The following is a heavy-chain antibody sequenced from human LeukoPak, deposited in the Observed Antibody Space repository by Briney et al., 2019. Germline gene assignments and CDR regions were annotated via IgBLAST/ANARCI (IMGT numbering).Heavy chain of an antibody. J-gene: IGHJ4*02. Sequence: GSSVKVSCKASGYTFTSYYMHWVRQAPGQGLEWMGIINPSGGDTRYAQKFQGRLTMTRDTSTNTVYMELTSLRSEDTAVYYCAREVMDNLRFDYWGQGTLVTVSS. CDR2: INPSGGDT. V-gene: IGHV1-46*01. D-gene: IGHD1-14*01. CDR1: GYTFTSYY. CDR3: AREVMDNLRFDY.